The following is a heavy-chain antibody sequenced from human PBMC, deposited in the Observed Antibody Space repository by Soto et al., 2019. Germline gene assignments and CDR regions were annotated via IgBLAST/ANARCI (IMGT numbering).Heavy chain of an antibody. J-gene: IGHJ4*02. V-gene: IGHV3-23*01. CDR2: ISGSGGST. Sequence: EVQLLESGGGLVQPGGSLRLSCAASGFTFSSYAMSWVRQAPGKGLEWVSAISGSGGSTYYADSVKGRFTISRDNSKNRWYLQLNSVRAEDTAVYYCAKGPARVSPRYCSSTSCYIDYWGQGTLVTVSS. CDR1: GFTFSSYA. CDR3: AKGPARVSPRYCSSTSCYIDY. D-gene: IGHD2-2*02.